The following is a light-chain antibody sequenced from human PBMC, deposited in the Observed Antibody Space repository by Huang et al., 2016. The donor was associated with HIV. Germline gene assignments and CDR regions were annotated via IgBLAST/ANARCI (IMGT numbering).Light chain of an antibody. CDR2: WAS. V-gene: IGKV4-1*01. CDR1: QSVLKTSNSKNC. CDR3: HQYYDTPQT. J-gene: IGKJ1*01. Sequence: DIVVTQSPDSLALSLGGRAAINCTASQSVLKTSNSKNCISWYQLKPGQPTKLLIYWASTRESGVPDRFSGSGSGTHFTLTIASLQAEDVAVYYCHQYYDTPQTFGQGTKVEVK.